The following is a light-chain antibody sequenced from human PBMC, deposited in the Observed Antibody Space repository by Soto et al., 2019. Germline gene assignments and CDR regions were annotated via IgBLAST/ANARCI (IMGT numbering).Light chain of an antibody. CDR3: QRYGTSLPLT. CDR1: QSVSSNY. J-gene: IGKJ4*01. Sequence: EIVLTQSPGTLSLSPGDRATLSCRASQSVSSNYLAWYQQKPGQAPRLLIYGASSRATGIPDRFSGSGSGTDFTLTISRLELEDFVVYYCQRYGTSLPLTFGGGTMVEIK. CDR2: GAS. V-gene: IGKV3-20*01.